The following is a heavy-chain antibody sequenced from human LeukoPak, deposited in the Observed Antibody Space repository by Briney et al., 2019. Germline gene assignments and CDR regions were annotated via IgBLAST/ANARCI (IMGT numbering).Heavy chain of an antibody. Sequence: PGGSLRLSCAASGFTVSSNYMSWVRQAPGKGLEWVSGIYSGGSTYYADSVKRRLTISRDNSKNTLYLQMNTLRAEDTAVHYCASPGRLWSGPPGYWGQGTLVTVSS. J-gene: IGHJ4*02. CDR3: ASPGRLWSGPPGY. CDR1: GFTVSSNY. V-gene: IGHV3-53*01. CDR2: IYSGGST. D-gene: IGHD3-10*01.